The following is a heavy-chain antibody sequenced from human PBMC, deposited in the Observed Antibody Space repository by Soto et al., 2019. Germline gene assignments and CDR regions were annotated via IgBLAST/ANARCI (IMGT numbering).Heavy chain of an antibody. D-gene: IGHD3-22*01. CDR3: AHSSGHHYYFDS. CDR1: GLTVSRNY. Sequence: EQLVESGGGLIQPGGSLRISCAFSGLTVSRNYMSRVRQAPGKGLEWVSVLYSGGSSSYAESVKGRFTISRDSSKNILFLQMNSLRPEDTAIYYCAHSSGHHYYFDSWGQGTLVTVSS. J-gene: IGHJ4*02. V-gene: IGHV3-53*01. CDR2: LYSGGSS.